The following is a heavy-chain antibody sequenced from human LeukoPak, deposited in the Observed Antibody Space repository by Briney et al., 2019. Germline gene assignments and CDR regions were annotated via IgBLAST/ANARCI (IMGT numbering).Heavy chain of an antibody. CDR3: ARGGGYSYGYAFDI. D-gene: IGHD5-18*01. CDR1: GGSVSSGSYY. CDR2: IYYSGGT. V-gene: IGHV4-61*01. J-gene: IGHJ3*02. Sequence: SETLSLTCTVSGGSVSSGSYYWSWIRQPPGKGLEWIGYIYYSGGTNYNPSLKSRVTISIDTSKSQFSLKLSSVTAADTAVFYCARGGGYSYGYAFDIWGQGTMVTVS.